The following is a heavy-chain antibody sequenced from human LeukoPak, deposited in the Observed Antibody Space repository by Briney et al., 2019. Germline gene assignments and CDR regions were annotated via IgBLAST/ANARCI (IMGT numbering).Heavy chain of an antibody. J-gene: IGHJ6*03. CDR2: IYYSGST. CDR1: GGSISSYY. CDR3: ARGGLPPDYYYYMDV. V-gene: IGHV4-59*01. Sequence: PSETLSLTCTASGGSISSYYWSWIRQPPGKGLEWIGYIYYSGSTNYNPSLKSRVTISIDTSKNQFSLKLSSVTAADTAVYHCARGGLPPDYYYYMDVWGKGTTVTISS.